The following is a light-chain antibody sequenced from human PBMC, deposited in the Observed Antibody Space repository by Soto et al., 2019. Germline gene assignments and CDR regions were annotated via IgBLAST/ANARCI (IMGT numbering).Light chain of an antibody. V-gene: IGKV1-39*01. Sequence: KMTQSPSSLSASVGDRFPIPCRASQSISSYVNWYQQKPGEAPNLLIDAASSLQSGVPSRFSGRGSGTDSTLTSSSLQPEDFATYYWQQSYSTPNTFGQGTRLEIK. CDR3: QQSYSTPNT. CDR2: AAS. CDR1: QSISSY. J-gene: IGKJ5*01.